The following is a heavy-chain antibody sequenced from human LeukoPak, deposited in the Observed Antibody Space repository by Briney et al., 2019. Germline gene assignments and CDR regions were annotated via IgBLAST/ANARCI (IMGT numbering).Heavy chain of an antibody. CDR3: AKESYYYDSSGYYSRTFDY. D-gene: IGHD3-22*01. Sequence: GGPLRLSCAASGFTFDDYAMHWVRQAPGKGVEWVSGISWNSGSIGYADSVKGRFTISRDNAKNSLYLQMNSLRAEATALYYCAKESYYYDSSGYYSRTFDYWGQGTLVTVSS. CDR2: ISWNSGSI. J-gene: IGHJ4*02. V-gene: IGHV3-9*01. CDR1: GFTFDDYA.